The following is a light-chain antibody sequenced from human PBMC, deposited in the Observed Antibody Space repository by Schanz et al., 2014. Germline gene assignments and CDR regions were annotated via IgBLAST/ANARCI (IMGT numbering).Light chain of an antibody. J-gene: IGKJ2*01. V-gene: IGKV4-1*01. CDR3: QQYYSTPYT. Sequence: DIVMTQSPDSLAVALGERATINCKSSQSVLDRSNNKNYLVWYQQKPGQPPNLLISWASTRESGVPDRFSGSGSETDFTLTISNLQAEDVAVYYCQQYYSTPYTFGQGTKLEIK. CDR2: WAS. CDR1: QSVLDRSNNKNY.